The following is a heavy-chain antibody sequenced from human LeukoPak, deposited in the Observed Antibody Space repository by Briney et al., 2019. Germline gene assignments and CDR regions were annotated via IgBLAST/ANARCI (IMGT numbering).Heavy chain of an antibody. J-gene: IGHJ4*02. CDR1: GGSISSSNW. V-gene: IGHV4-4*02. Sequence: SGTLSLTCAVSGGSISSSNWWSWVRQPPGKRLEWIGEIYHSGSTNYNPSLKSRVTISVDKSKNQFSLKLSSVTAADTAVYYCAREFCGNGVRYEFDYWGQGTLVTVSS. D-gene: IGHD2-8*01. CDR2: IYHSGST. CDR3: AREFCGNGVRYEFDY.